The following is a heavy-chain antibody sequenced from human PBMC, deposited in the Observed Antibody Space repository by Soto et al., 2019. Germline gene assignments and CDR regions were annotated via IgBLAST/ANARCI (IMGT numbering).Heavy chain of an antibody. CDR1: GGTFSSYA. J-gene: IGHJ6*02. V-gene: IGHV1-69*13. D-gene: IGHD3-16*01. CDR3: ARDRRGDALYYYGMDV. Sequence: SVKVSCKASGGTFSSYAISWVRQAPGQGLEWMGGIIPIFGTANYAQKFQGRVTITADESTSTAYMELSSLRSEDTAVYYCARDRRGDALYYYGMDVWGQGTTVTVSS. CDR2: IIPIFGTA.